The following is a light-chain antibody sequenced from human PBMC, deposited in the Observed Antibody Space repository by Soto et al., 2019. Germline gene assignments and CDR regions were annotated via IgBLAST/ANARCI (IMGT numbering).Light chain of an antibody. CDR3: QQYNNWPPWT. Sequence: EIVMTQSPATLSVSPGERATLSCRASQSVSSNLAWYQQKPGQAPTLLIYGASTRATGIPARFSGSGSWTEFTLTISSLQAEDFAVEYCQQYNNWPPWTFGQGNKVEIK. J-gene: IGKJ1*01. CDR1: QSVSSN. CDR2: GAS. V-gene: IGKV3-15*01.